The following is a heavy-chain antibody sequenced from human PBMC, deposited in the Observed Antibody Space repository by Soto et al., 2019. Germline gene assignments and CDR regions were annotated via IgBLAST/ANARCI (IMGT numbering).Heavy chain of an antibody. V-gene: IGHV3-74*01. CDR3: TRDAYYDFWSGYSGYYYYYMDV. J-gene: IGHJ6*03. D-gene: IGHD3-3*01. CDR2: INGDGSST. Sequence: GGSLRLSCAASGFTFSSYWMHWVRQAPGKGLVWVSRINGDGSSTSYADSVKGRFTISRDNAKNTLYLQMNSLRAEDTAVYYCTRDAYYDFWSGYSGYYYYYMDVWGKGTTVTVSS. CDR1: GFTFSSYW.